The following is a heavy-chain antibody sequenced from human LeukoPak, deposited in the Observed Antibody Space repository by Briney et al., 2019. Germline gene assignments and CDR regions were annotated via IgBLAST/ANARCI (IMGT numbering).Heavy chain of an antibody. Sequence: PGGSLRLSCAASGFTFSSSAMSWVRQAPGKGLEWVSGISGTGGNTYYADSVKGRFTISRDNAKNSLSLQMNSLGAEDTAVYYCARHIPRGNNNFDCWGQGTLVTVSS. CDR3: ARHIPRGNNNFDC. CDR2: ISGTGGNT. V-gene: IGHV3-23*01. CDR1: GFTFSSSA. J-gene: IGHJ4*02. D-gene: IGHD3-16*01.